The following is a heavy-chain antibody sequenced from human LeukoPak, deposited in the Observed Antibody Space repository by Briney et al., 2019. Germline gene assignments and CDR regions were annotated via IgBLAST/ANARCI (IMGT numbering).Heavy chain of an antibody. V-gene: IGHV1-2*06. D-gene: IGHD1-1*01. CDR1: GYTFTGYY. CDR3: ARVHRVRTSAGNAFDI. J-gene: IGHJ3*02. CDR2: INPNSGGT. Sequence: AASVKVSCKASGYTFTGYYMHWVRQAPGQGLEWMGRINPNSGGTNYAQKFQGRVTMTRDTSISTAYMELSRLRSDGTAVYYWARVHRVRTSAGNAFDIWGQGTMVTVSS.